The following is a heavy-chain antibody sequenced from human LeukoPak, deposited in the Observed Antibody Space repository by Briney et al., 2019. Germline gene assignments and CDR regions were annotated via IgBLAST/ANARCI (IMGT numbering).Heavy chain of an antibody. V-gene: IGHV1-69*04. CDR3: ARDRGYSYGYPINFDY. CDR1: GGTFSSYA. Sequence: GALVKVSCKASGGTFSSYAISWVRQAPGQGLEWMGRIIPILGIANYAQKFQGRVTITADKSTSTAYMELSSLRSEDTAVYYCARDRGYSYGYPINFDYWGQGTLVTVSS. CDR2: IIPILGIA. D-gene: IGHD5-18*01. J-gene: IGHJ4*02.